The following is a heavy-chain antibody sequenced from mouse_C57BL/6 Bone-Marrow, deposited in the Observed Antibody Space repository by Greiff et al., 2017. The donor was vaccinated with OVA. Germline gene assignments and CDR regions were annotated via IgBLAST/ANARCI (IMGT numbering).Heavy chain of an antibody. CDR2: IDPSDSYT. CDR1: GYTFTSYW. CDR3: AGLGRRFAY. Sequence: VKLMESGAELVMPGASVKLSCKASGYTFTSYWMHWVKQRPGQGLEWIGEIDPSDSYTNYNQKFKGKSTLTVDKSSSTAYMQLSSLTSEDSAVYYCAGLGRRFAYWGQGTLVTVSA. V-gene: IGHV1-69*01. D-gene: IGHD4-1*01. J-gene: IGHJ3*01.